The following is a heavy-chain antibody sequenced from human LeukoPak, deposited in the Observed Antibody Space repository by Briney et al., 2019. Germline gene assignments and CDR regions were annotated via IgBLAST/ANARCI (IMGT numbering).Heavy chain of an antibody. Sequence: GGSLRLSCAASRFTFSSYSMNWVSQAQGKGLEWVSSISSSSSYIYYADSVKGRFTISRDNAKNSLYLQMNSLRAEDTAVYYCARDFHYYDSSGYQNWFDPWGQGTQVTVSS. D-gene: IGHD3-22*01. CDR2: ISSSSSYI. V-gene: IGHV3-21*01. CDR3: ARDFHYYDSSGYQNWFDP. CDR1: RFTFSSYS. J-gene: IGHJ5*02.